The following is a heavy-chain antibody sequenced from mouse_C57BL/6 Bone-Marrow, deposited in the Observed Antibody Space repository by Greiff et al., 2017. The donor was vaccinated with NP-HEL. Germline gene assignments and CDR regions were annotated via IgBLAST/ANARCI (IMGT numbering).Heavy chain of an antibody. Sequence: QVQLQQSGPGLVQPSQSLSITCTVSGFSLTSYGVHWVRQSPGKGLEWLGVIWRGGSTDYNAAFMSRLSITKDNSKSQVFFKMNSLQADDTAIYYGAKNKRLGRAMDYWGQGTSVTVSS. CDR2: IWRGGST. D-gene: IGHD4-1*01. CDR1: GFSLTSYG. CDR3: AKNKRLGRAMDY. V-gene: IGHV2-5*01. J-gene: IGHJ4*01.